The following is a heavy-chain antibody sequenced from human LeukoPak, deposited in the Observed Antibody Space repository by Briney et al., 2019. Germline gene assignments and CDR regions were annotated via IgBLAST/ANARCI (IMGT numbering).Heavy chain of an antibody. D-gene: IGHD5-18*01. CDR3: ARAFSRGYSYGYFDAFDI. CDR2: INHSGST. J-gene: IGHJ3*02. Sequence: SETLSLTCTVSGGSISSYYWSWIRQPPGKGLEWIGEINHSGSTNYNPSLKSRVTISVDTSKNQFSLKLSSVTAADTAVYYCARAFSRGYSYGYFDAFDIWGQGTMVTVSS. CDR1: GGSISSYY. V-gene: IGHV4-34*01.